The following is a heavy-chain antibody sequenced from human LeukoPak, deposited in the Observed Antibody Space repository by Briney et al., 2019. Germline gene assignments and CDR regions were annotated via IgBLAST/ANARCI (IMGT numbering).Heavy chain of an antibody. CDR2: IIPIFGTA. V-gene: IGHV1-69*13. D-gene: IGHD2-15*01. CDR3: ARAGYCSGGSCYHNWFDP. Sequence: SVKVSCKASGGTFSSYAISWVRQAPGQGLEWMGGIIPIFGTANYAQKFQGRVTITADESTSTAYMELSSLRSEDTAVYYCARAGYCSGGSCYHNWFDPWGQGTLVTVSS. CDR1: GGTFSSYA. J-gene: IGHJ5*02.